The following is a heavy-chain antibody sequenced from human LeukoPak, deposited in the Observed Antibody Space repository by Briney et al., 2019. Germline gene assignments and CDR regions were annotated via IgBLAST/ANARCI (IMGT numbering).Heavy chain of an antibody. CDR3: ARGVGVYSNYPTYYYYYYMDV. CDR2: INHSGST. D-gene: IGHD4-11*01. CDR1: GGSISSYY. J-gene: IGHJ6*03. V-gene: IGHV4-34*01. Sequence: SETLSLTCSVSGGSISSYYWSWIRQPPGKGLEWIGEINHSGSTNYIPSLKSRVTISVDTSKNQFSLQLSSVTPADTAVYYCARGVGVYSNYPTYYYYYYMDVWGKGTTVTVSS.